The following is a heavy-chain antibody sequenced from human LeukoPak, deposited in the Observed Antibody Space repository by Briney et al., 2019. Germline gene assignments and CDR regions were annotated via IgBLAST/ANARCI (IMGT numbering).Heavy chain of an antibody. V-gene: IGHV3-7*01. CDR3: ARDLWELLSGFDY. D-gene: IGHD1-26*01. CDR2: IKQDGSEK. J-gene: IGHJ4*02. Sequence: GGSLRLSCAASGFTFSDAWMSWVRQAPGKGLEWVANIKQDGSEKYYVDSVKGRFTISRDNAKNSLYLQMSSLRGEDTAVYYCARDLWELLSGFDYWGQGTLVTVSS. CDR1: GFTFSDAW.